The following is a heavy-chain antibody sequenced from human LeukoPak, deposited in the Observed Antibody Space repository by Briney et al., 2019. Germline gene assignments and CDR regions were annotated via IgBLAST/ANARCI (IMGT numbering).Heavy chain of an antibody. D-gene: IGHD2-8*01. CDR1: GYTFTGYY. CDR2: INPNSGGT. V-gene: IGHV1-2*02. CDR3: ARGYCTNGVCYGGYYFDY. Sequence: ASVKVSCKASGYTFTGYYMHWVRQAPGQGLEWMGWINPNSGGTNYAQKFQGRVTMTRDTSISTAYMELSSLRSEDTAVYYCARGYCTNGVCYGGYYFDYWGQGTLVTVSS. J-gene: IGHJ4*02.